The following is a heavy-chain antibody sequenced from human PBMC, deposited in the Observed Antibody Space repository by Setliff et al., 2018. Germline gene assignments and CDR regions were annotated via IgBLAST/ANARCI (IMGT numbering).Heavy chain of an antibody. CDR2: INHRGFT. CDR3: AKGRIAERPEAIDY. CDR1: GESFDNHY. Sequence: SETLSLTCAVYGESFDNHYWTWIRQPPGERLEWLGEINHRGFTDYKPSLKSRLTMSVDTSRNQFSLNLGSVTAADTGVYYCAKGRIAERPEAIDYWGQGTPVTVSS. D-gene: IGHD6-6*01. V-gene: IGHV4-34*01. J-gene: IGHJ4*02.